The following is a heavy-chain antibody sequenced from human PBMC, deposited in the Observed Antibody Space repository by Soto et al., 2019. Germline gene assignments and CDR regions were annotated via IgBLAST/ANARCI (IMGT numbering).Heavy chain of an antibody. CDR1: GGSISSYY. J-gene: IGHJ5*02. V-gene: IGHV4-4*07. Sequence: SETLSLTCTVSGGSISSYYWSWIRQPAGKGLEWIGRIYTSGSPNYNPSLKSRVTMSVDTSKNQFSLRLRSVTAADTAVYYCASAPVRDWFDPRAQRTLVTVSS. CDR2: IYTSGSP. CDR3: ASAPVRDWFDP. D-gene: IGHD3-16*02.